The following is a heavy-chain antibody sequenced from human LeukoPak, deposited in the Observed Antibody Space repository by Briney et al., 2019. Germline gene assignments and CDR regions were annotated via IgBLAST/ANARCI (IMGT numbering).Heavy chain of an antibody. CDR3: ARAKYLTGAFGI. V-gene: IGHV3-7*01. Sequence: GGSLRLSCAASGFTFSSYSMNWVRQAPGKGLEWVANIKQDGSEKYYVDSVKGRFTISRDNAKNSLYLQMNSLRAEDTAVYYCARAKYLTGAFGIWGQGTMVTVSS. CDR1: GFTFSSYS. J-gene: IGHJ3*02. D-gene: IGHD1-14*01. CDR2: IKQDGSEK.